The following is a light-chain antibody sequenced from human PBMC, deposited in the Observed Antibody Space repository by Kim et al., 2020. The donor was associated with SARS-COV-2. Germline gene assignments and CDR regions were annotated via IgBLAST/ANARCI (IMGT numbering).Light chain of an antibody. CDR2: DAS. V-gene: IGKV1-5*01. J-gene: IGKJ2*01. CDR3: HQYNSLYT. CDR1: HNNIRY. Sequence: LSEAVRDRVTITCRSSHNNIRYLAWYQQKPGKAPKLLIYDASSLESGVPSRFSGSGSGTEFTLTISSLQPDDFATYYCHQYNSLYTFGQGTKLEI.